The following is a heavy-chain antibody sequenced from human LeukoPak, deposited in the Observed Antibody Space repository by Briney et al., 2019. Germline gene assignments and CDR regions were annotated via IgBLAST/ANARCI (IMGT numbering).Heavy chain of an antibody. CDR3: ASALNSRSSSC. V-gene: IGHV1-2*02. D-gene: IGHD6-13*01. Sequence: ASVKVSCKASGYTFIGYYMHWVRQAPGQGLEWMGWINPNSGGTNYAQKFQGRVTMTTDTTISTAYMELTRLRSDDTAVYYCASALNSRSSSCWGQGTRVTVSS. J-gene: IGHJ4*02. CDR1: GYTFIGYY. CDR2: INPNSGGT.